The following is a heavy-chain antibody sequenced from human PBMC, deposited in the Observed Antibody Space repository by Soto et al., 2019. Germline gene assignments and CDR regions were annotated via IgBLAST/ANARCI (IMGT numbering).Heavy chain of an antibody. CDR1: GFTLSSYG. Sequence: QVQLVESGGGVVQPGRSLRLSCAASGFTLSSYGMHWVRQAPGKGLEWVAVIWSDGSTKYYADSVKGRFTISRDNSENTVYLQMNSLRAEDTAVYYCAREVAVGGHPPGGAFHIWGQGTMVTVSS. J-gene: IGHJ3*02. CDR3: AREVAVGGHPPGGAFHI. V-gene: IGHV3-33*01. D-gene: IGHD6-19*01. CDR2: IWSDGSTK.